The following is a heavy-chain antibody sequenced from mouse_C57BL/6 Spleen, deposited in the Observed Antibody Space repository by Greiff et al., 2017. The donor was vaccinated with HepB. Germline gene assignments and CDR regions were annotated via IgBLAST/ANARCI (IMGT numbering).Heavy chain of an antibody. CDR2: ISNGGGST. CDR3: ARGGYDYYYAMDY. J-gene: IGHJ4*01. V-gene: IGHV5-12*01. Sequence: DVMLVESGGGLVQPGGSLKLSCAASGFTFSDYYMYWVRQTPEKRLEWVAYISNGGGSTYYPDTVKGRFTISRDNAKNTLYLQMSRLKSEDTAMYYCARGGYDYYYAMDYWGQGTSVTVSS. D-gene: IGHD2-4*01. CDR1: GFTFSDYY.